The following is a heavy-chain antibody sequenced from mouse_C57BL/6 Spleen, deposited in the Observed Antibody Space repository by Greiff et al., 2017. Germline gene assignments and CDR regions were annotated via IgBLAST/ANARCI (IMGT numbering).Heavy chain of an antibody. CDR1: GYSITSGYY. Sequence: EVQLQESGPGLVKPSQSLSLTCSVTGYSITSGYYWNWIRQFPGNKLEWMGYISYDGSNNYNPSLKNRISITRDTSKNQFFLKLNSVTTEDTATYYCARGYGSSWGYFDVWGTGTTVTVSS. V-gene: IGHV3-6*01. J-gene: IGHJ1*03. D-gene: IGHD1-1*01. CDR3: ARGYGSSWGYFDV. CDR2: ISYDGSN.